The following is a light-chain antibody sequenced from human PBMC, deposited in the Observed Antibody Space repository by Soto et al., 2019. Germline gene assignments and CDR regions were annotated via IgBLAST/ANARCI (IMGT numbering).Light chain of an antibody. CDR2: AAS. CDR3: QQTYSTPPT. J-gene: IGKJ1*01. Sequence: IQMTQSPSSLSASVGDRVTITCVASQSISTYLNWYQQKAGLAPKLLIYAASSLQSGVPSRFSGSGSGTDFTLTISSLQPEDFATYYCQQTYSTPPTFAQGTKVAIK. V-gene: IGKV1-39*01. CDR1: QSISTY.